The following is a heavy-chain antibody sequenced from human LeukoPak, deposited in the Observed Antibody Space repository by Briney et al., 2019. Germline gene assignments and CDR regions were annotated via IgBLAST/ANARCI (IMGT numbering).Heavy chain of an antibody. Sequence: GASVKVSCKASGGTFSSYAISWVRQAPGQGLEWMGGVIPIFGTANYAQKFQGRVTITTDESTSTAYMELSSLRSEDTAVYYCASNTNPYYYYMDVWGKGTTVTVSS. D-gene: IGHD2-2*01. CDR1: GGTFSSYA. CDR3: ASNTNPYYYYMDV. V-gene: IGHV1-69*05. J-gene: IGHJ6*03. CDR2: VIPIFGTA.